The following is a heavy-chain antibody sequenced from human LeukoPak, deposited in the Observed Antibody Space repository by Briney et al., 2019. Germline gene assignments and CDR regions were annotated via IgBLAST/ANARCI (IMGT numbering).Heavy chain of an antibody. J-gene: IGHJ3*02. CDR1: GFTVSSNY. CDR2: IYSGGST. D-gene: IGHD1-26*01. CDR3: ARGGNEWELLFDAFDI. V-gene: IGHV3-53*05. Sequence: GGSLRLSCAASGFTVSSNYMSWVRQAPGKGLEWVSVIYSGGSTYYADSVKGRFTISRDNSKNTLYLQMNSLRAEDTAVYYCARGGNEWELLFDAFDIWGQGTMVTVSS.